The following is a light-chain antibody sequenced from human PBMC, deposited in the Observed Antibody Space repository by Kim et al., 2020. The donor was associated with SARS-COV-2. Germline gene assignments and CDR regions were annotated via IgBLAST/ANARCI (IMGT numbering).Light chain of an antibody. J-gene: IGKJ1*01. CDR2: WAS. V-gene: IGKV4-1*01. Sequence: DIVMTQSPDSLAVSLGERATINCKSSQSVLYSSNNKNYLAWYQQKPGQPPKLLIYWASTRESRVPDRFSGSGSGTDFTLTISSLQAEDVAVYYCQQYYSTPQTFGQGTKVDIK. CDR3: QQYYSTPQT. CDR1: QSVLYSSNNKNY.